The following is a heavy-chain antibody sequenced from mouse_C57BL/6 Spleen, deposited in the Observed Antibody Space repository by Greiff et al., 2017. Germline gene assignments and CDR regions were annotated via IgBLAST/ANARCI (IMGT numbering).Heavy chain of an antibody. CDR2: IYPGDGDT. CDR1: GYAFSSSW. Sequence: VQGVESGPELVKPGASVKISCKASGYAFSSSWMNWVKQRPGKGLEWIGRIYPGDGDTNYNGKFKGQATLTADKSSSTAYMQLSSLTSEDSAVYFCARGEALGCYFDYWGQGTTLTVSS. D-gene: IGHD3-1*01. CDR3: ARGEALGCYFDY. V-gene: IGHV1-82*01. J-gene: IGHJ2*01.